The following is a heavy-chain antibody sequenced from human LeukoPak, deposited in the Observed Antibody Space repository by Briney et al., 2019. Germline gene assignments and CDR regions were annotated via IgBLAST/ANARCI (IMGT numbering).Heavy chain of an antibody. CDR2: ISSTGTTI. CDR1: GFTFSSYE. Sequence: PGGSLRLSCAASGFTFSSYEMNWVRQAPGKGLEWVSYISSTGTTIYYADSVKGRFTISRDNAKNSLYLQMNSLRAGDTAVYYCARDKRGATVVTLYSYYYMDVWGKGTTVTISS. CDR3: ARDKRGATVVTLYSYYYMDV. J-gene: IGHJ6*03. V-gene: IGHV3-48*03. D-gene: IGHD4-23*01.